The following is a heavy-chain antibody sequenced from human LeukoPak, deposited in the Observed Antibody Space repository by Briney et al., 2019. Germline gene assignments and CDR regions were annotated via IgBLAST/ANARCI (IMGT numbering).Heavy chain of an antibody. J-gene: IGHJ4*02. CDR3: ARNAASGVVVITSFDY. CDR2: IGTSSSSI. V-gene: IGHV3-21*01. D-gene: IGHD3-22*01. Sequence: GGSLRLSCATSGFTFSTYTMNWIRQAPGKGLEGVSSIGTSSSSIYYADSVRGRFTISRDNARTSLSLQMNSLRAEDTAVYYCARNAASGVVVITSFDYWGQGTLVTVSS. CDR1: GFTFSTYT.